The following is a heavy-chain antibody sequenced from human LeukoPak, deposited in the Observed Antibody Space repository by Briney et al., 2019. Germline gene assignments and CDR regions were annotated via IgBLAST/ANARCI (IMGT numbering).Heavy chain of an antibody. V-gene: IGHV4-59*01. Sequence: PSETLSLTCTVSGGSISNFYWTWIRQPPGKGLEWIGYISYSGSTYYNPSLKSRVTISLDTSKKQFSLKLSSVTAADTAVYYCARDPGFDLTFDSWGQGTLVTVSS. CDR1: GGSISNFY. J-gene: IGHJ4*02. D-gene: IGHD3-9*01. CDR2: ISYSGST. CDR3: ARDPGFDLTFDS.